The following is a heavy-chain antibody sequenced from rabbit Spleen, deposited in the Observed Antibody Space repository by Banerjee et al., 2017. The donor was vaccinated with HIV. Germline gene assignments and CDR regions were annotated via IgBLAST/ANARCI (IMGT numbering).Heavy chain of an antibody. D-gene: IGHD1-1*01. CDR1: GFSFSSNYW. CDR3: ARDLVAVIGWNFSL. Sequence: QSLEESGGGLVKPGASLTLTCTASGFSFSSNYWLCWVRQAPGKGLEWIGCIRTGKSVYASWAKGRFIMSRTSSTKVTLQMTSLTAADTATYFCARDLVAVIGWNFSLWGPGTLVTVS. CDR2: IRTGKS. V-gene: IGHV1S40*01. J-gene: IGHJ4*01.